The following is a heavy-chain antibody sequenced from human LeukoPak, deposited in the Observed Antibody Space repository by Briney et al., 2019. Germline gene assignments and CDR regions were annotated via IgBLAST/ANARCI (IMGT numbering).Heavy chain of an antibody. CDR2: IYHGGST. D-gene: IGHD3-22*01. CDR3: ARRYYYDSSGYYDFDY. V-gene: IGHV4-30-2*01. Sequence: SETLSLTCTVSGGSISSGGYYWSWIRQPPGKGLEWIGYIYHGGSTYYNPSLKSRVTISVDTSKNQFSLKLSSVTAADTAVYYCARRYYYDSSGYYDFDYWGQGTLVTVSS. J-gene: IGHJ4*02. CDR1: GGSISSGGYY.